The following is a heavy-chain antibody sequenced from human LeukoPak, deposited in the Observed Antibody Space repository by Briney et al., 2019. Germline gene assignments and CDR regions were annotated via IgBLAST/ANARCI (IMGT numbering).Heavy chain of an antibody. D-gene: IGHD3-9*01. V-gene: IGHV3-30*18. J-gene: IGHJ4*02. CDR3: AKGGRYFDWLEYFDY. CDR1: GFTFSSYS. Sequence: GRSLRLSCAASGFTFSSYSMHWVRQAPGKGLEWVAVISYNGSNKYYADSVKGRFTISRDNAKNTLYLQMNSLRAEDTAVYYCAKGGRYFDWLEYFDYWGQGTLVTVSS. CDR2: ISYNGSNK.